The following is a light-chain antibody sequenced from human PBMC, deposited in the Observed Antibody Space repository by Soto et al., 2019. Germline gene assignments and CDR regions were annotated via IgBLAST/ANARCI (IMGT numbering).Light chain of an antibody. Sequence: QSALTQPASVSGSPGQSITISCTGTSSDVGGYNYVSWYQQQPGKAPKLIIYDVSSRPSGVSNRFSGSKSGNTASLTMSGLQAEDEADYYCSSYTSSGTLVVFGGGTKLTVL. V-gene: IGLV2-14*01. CDR2: DVS. CDR3: SSYTSSGTLVV. J-gene: IGLJ2*01. CDR1: SSDVGGYNY.